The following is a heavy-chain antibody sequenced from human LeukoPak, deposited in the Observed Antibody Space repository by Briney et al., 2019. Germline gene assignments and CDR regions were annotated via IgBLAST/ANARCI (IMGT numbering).Heavy chain of an antibody. D-gene: IGHD6-13*01. CDR2: MNADNGGT. Sequence: ASVKVSCKASGYIFTTYPIHWVRQAPGQRLEWMGWMNADNGGTIYSQKFQGRVTITRDTSARTAYVELSSLTSEDTAVYYCARDHKYSSSWYPAYWGQGTLVTVSS. J-gene: IGHJ4*02. CDR1: GYIFTTYP. CDR3: ARDHKYSSSWYPAY. V-gene: IGHV1-3*01.